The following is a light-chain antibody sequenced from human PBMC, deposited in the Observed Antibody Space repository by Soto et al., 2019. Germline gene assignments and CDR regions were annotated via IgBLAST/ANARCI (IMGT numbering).Light chain of an antibody. J-gene: IGLJ6*01. Sequence: QSVLTQPPSASASLGASVTLTCTLSSGYSNYKVDWYQLRPGKGPRFLMRVGTGGIVGSKGDGIPDRFSVLGSGLNRYLTIKNIQDEDESDYHCGADHGSGSNSNVFGSGTQLTVL. CDR2: VGTGGIVG. CDR3: GADHGSGSNSNV. CDR1: SGYSNYK. V-gene: IGLV9-49*01.